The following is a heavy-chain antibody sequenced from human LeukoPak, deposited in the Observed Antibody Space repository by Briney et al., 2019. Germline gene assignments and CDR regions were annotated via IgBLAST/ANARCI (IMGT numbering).Heavy chain of an antibody. D-gene: IGHD6-19*01. V-gene: IGHV4-59*08. CDR3: ARHVRYSSGWYGNAFDI. CDR2: IYYSGST. J-gene: IGHJ3*02. CDR1: GGSISPYY. Sequence: SETLSLTCTISGGSISPYYWSWIRQPPGKGLEWIGYIYYSGSTNYNPSLKSRVTISLDTSKNQFSLKLSSVTAADTAVYYCARHVRYSSGWYGNAFDIWGQGTMVTVSS.